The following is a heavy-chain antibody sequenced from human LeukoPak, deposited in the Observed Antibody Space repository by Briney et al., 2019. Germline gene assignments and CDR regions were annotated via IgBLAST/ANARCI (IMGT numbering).Heavy chain of an antibody. V-gene: IGHV4-59*02. D-gene: IGHD6-19*01. J-gene: IGHJ4*02. CDR3: ARAVDQWLAEFDY. Sequence: PSETLSLTCTVSGGSVSSYYWSWIRQPPEKGLEWIGYIYYSGSTNYNPSLKSRVTISVDTSKNQFSLKLSSVTAADTAVYYCARAVDQWLAEFDYWGQGTLVTVSS. CDR1: GGSVSSYY. CDR2: IYYSGST.